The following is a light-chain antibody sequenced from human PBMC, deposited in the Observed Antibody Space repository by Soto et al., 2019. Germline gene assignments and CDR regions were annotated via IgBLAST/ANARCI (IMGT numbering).Light chain of an antibody. V-gene: IGLV2-14*01. CDR2: EVS. CDR3: SSYTSSSTLV. Sequence: QSVLTQPASVSGSPGQSITISCTGTSSDVGGYKSVSWYQQHPGKAPKLLIYEVSYRPSEFSNRFSGSKSGNTASLTISGLQAEDEADYYCSSYTSSSTLVFGGGTKLTVL. CDR1: SSDVGGYKS. J-gene: IGLJ2*01.